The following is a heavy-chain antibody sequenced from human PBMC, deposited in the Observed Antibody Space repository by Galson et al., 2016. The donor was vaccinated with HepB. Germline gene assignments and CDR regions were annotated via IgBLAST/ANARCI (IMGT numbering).Heavy chain of an antibody. Sequence: SLRLSCAASGFTFGTYAMSWVRQAPGKGLEWVSIISGSGDSTYYADSVKGRFTISRDNSKNTLYLQMNSLRAEDTAVYYCAKDPYNNGWYDFFDYWGQGTLVTVSS. CDR3: AKDPYNNGWYDFFDY. CDR1: GFTFGTYA. J-gene: IGHJ4*02. CDR2: ISGSGDST. D-gene: IGHD6-19*01. V-gene: IGHV3-23*01.